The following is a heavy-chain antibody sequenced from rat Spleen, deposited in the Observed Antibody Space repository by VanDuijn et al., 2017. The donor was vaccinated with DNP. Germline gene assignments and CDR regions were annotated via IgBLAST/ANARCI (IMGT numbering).Heavy chain of an antibody. CDR2: ISTVGGNT. CDR1: GFTFSNYY. D-gene: IGHD1-11*01. CDR3: ARHAGDTTEDLADY. Sequence: EVQLVESGGGLVQPGRSMKLSCAALGFTFSNYYMAWVRQAPTKGLEWVASISTVGGNTYYRDSVKGRFTIPRDNAKSTLYLQMDSLRSEDTATYYCARHAGDTTEDLADYWGQGVMVTVSS. V-gene: IGHV5-25*01. J-gene: IGHJ2*01.